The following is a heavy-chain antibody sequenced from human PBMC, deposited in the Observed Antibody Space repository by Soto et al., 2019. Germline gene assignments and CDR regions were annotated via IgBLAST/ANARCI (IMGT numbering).Heavy chain of an antibody. Sequence: SETLSLTCTVSGVSVTNGDYYWSWMRQSPGKGLEWIGNIYYSETTRYNPSLNSRLSISIDTSRNQFSLQLTSVTAADTAIYYRARQRRGGYWFDPWGQGTLVTVSS. CDR3: ARQRRGGYWFDP. J-gene: IGHJ5*02. CDR2: IYYSETT. V-gene: IGHV4-30-4*01. CDR1: GVSVTNGDYY.